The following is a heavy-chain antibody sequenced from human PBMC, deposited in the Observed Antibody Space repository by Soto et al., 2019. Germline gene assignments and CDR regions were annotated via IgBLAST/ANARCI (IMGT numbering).Heavy chain of an antibody. J-gene: IGHJ4*02. D-gene: IGHD7-27*01. Sequence: VPVEVSCKGFGYAMTIYHIRWGRKDPGQGLEWMGIINPSGGSTSYAQKFQGRVTMTRDTSTSTVYMELSSLRSEDTAVYYCARDRTGLRYRLDYWGQGTLVTVSS. V-gene: IGHV1-46*01. CDR3: ARDRTGLRYRLDY. CDR1: GYAMTIYH. CDR2: INPSGGST.